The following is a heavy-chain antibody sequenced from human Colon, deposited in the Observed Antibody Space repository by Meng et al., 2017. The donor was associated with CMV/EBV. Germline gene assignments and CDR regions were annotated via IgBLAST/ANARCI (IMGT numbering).Heavy chain of an antibody. V-gene: IGHV3-49*04. CDR1: GFTFGDYA. D-gene: IGHD3-3*01. J-gene: IGHJ4*02. Sequence: GSLRLSCTASGFTFGDYAMSWVRQAPGKGLEWVGFIRSKAYGGTTEYAASVKGRFTISRDDSKSIAYLQMNSLKTEDTAVYYCTRDQGYYDFWSGYYGYFDYWGQGTLVTVSS. CDR2: IRSKAYGGTT. CDR3: TRDQGYYDFWSGYYGYFDY.